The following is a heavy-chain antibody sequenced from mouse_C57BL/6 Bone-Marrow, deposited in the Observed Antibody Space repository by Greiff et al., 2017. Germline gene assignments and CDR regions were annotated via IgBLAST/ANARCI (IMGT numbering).Heavy chain of an antibody. CDR1: GYTFTSYW. Sequence: VKLQQPGAELVMPGASVKLSCKASGYTFTSYWMHWVKQRPGQGLEWIGEIDPSDSYTNYNQKFKGKSTLTVDKSSSTAYMQLSSLTSEDSAVYYCARYIYYYGSSYAMDYWGQGTSVTVSS. J-gene: IGHJ4*01. CDR2: IDPSDSYT. D-gene: IGHD1-1*01. CDR3: ARYIYYYGSSYAMDY. V-gene: IGHV1-69*01.